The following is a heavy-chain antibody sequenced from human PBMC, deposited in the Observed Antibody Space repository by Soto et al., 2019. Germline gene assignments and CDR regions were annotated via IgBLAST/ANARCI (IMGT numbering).Heavy chain of an antibody. V-gene: IGHV3-7*03. J-gene: IGHJ4*02. CDR2: IKRDGSEI. D-gene: IGHD2-15*01. CDR3: ARAPYCTGGSCSSRVPDY. Sequence: VQLVESGGGLVQPGGSLRLSCAASGFTFSGYWMTWVRQAPGKGLEWVANIKRDGSEIYYVDSVKGRFTISRDNAKDSLYLQMNSLRAEDTAVYYCARAPYCTGGSCSSRVPDYWGQGTLVTVSS. CDR1: GFTFSGYW.